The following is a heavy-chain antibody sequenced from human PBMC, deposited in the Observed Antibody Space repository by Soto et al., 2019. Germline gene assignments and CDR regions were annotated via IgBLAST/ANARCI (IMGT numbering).Heavy chain of an antibody. J-gene: IGHJ6*02. CDR1: GGTFSSYA. CDR2: IIPIFGTA. D-gene: IGHD6-19*01. CDR3: ARGHSSGRYSSGWYPGYYYYYGMDV. Sequence: RASVKVSCKASGGTFSSYAISWVRQAPGQGLEWMGGIIPIFGTANYAQKFQGRVTITADESTSTAYMELSSLRSEDTAVYYCARGHSSGRYSSGWYPGYYYYYGMDVRGQGTTVTVSS. V-gene: IGHV1-69*13.